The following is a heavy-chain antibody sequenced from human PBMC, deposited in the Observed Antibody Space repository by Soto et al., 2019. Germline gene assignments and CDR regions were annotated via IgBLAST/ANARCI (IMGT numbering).Heavy chain of an antibody. CDR1: GYTFTSYC. Sequence: QVQLVQSGAEVKKPGASVRVSCKASGYTFTSYCIHWVRQAPGQGLEVMGIINHDDGTTTYAQKFQGRVTMTRDTSTNTLYMELSSLRFEDTAVYYCASDTSSWYRVDYWGQGTLVTVSS. CDR3: ASDTSSWYRVDY. J-gene: IGHJ4*02. D-gene: IGHD6-13*01. CDR2: INHDDGTT. V-gene: IGHV1-46*01.